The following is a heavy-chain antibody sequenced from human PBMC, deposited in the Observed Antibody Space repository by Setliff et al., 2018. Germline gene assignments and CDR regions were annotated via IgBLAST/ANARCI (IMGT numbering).Heavy chain of an antibody. J-gene: IGHJ4*02. CDR2: IYYSGST. CDR3: ARDGGEY. CDR1: GGSISSSSYY. D-gene: IGHD3-16*01. V-gene: IGHV4-39*07. Sequence: PSETLSLTCTVSGGSISSSSYYWGWIRQPPGKGLEWIGSIYYSGSTYYNPSLKSRVTISVDTSENQFFLEITSVTAADTAVYYCARDGGEYWGQGTLVTVSS.